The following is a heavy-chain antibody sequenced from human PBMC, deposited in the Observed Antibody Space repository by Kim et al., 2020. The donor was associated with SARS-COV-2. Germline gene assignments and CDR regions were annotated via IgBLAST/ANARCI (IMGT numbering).Heavy chain of an antibody. D-gene: IGHD3-10*01. CDR1: GDSVSSNSAT. Sequence: SQTLSLTCAISGDSVSSNSATWNWIRQSPSRGLEWLGRTYYRSKWSNDYAASVKSRITINPDTSKNQFSLQLNSVTPEDTALYYCARGKSVVRGVTPNFHYWGQGTLSPSPQ. V-gene: IGHV6-1*01. CDR3: ARGKSVVRGVTPNFHY. CDR2: TYYRSKWSN. J-gene: IGHJ4*02.